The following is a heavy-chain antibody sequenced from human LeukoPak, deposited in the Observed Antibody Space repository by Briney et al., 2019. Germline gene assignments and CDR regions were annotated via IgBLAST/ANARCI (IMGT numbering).Heavy chain of an antibody. D-gene: IGHD6-13*01. CDR2: INHSGST. J-gene: IGHJ4*02. CDR3: ARHRMAADRSGGFDY. V-gene: IGHV4-34*01. CDR1: GGSFSGYY. Sequence: PSETLSLTCAVYGGSFSGYYWSWIRQPPGKGLEWIGEINHSGSTNYNPSLKSRVTISVDRSKNQLSLKLSSVTAADTAVYYCARHRMAADRSGGFDYWGQGTLVTVSS.